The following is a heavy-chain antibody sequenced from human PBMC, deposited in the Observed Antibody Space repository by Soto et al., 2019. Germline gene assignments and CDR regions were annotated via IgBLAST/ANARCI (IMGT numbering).Heavy chain of an antibody. CDR2: MYYSGST. CDR1: GGSINSGGYY. Sequence: QVQLRESGPGLVKPSQTLSLTCTVSGGSINSGGYYWNWIRQHPGKVLEGIGYMYYSGSTYYTPFLRSRVIISADTSENHFSLKLSSVTAADTAVYFCARGYRQSGYSSSWVFDYWGQGTLVNVSS. D-gene: IGHD6-13*01. J-gene: IGHJ4*02. CDR3: ARGYRQSGYSSSWVFDY. V-gene: IGHV4-31*03.